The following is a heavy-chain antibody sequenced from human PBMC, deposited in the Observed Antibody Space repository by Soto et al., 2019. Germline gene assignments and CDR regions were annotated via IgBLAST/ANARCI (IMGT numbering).Heavy chain of an antibody. CDR2: IGTAGDT. J-gene: IGHJ4*02. V-gene: IGHV3-13*04. D-gene: IGHD3-22*01. Sequence: QPGGSLRLSCSASGFTFSSYDMHWVRQGPGKGLEWVSAIGTAGDTNYAGSVKGRFTISRENAKNSLYLQMNSLRAGDTAIYFCARAIGPTLFDYWGQGALVTAPQ. CDR1: GFTFSSYD. CDR3: ARAIGPTLFDY.